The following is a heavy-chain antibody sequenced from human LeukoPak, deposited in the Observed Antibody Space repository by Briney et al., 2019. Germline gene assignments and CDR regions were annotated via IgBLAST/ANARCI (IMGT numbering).Heavy chain of an antibody. CDR3: ARGAEAESSPLDF. D-gene: IGHD6-13*01. V-gene: IGHV1-2*02. CDR2: INPKSGAA. CDR1: GYIFSDYY. J-gene: IGHJ4*02. Sequence: ASVKVSCKASGYIFSDYYMHWVRQAPGQGLEWLGWINPKSGAADYAQQFRGRVTMTRDTSINTDYMEMKRVTSDDTAVYYCARGAEAESSPLDFWGQGTLVIVS.